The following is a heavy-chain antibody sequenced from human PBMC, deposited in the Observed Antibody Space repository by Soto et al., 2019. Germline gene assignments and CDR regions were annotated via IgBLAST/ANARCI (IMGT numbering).Heavy chain of an antibody. CDR2: ISAYNGNT. V-gene: IGHV1-18*01. Sequence: GASVKVSCKASGYTFTSYGISWVRQAPGQGLEWMGWISAYNGNTNYAQKLQGRVTMTTDTSTSTAYMELRSLRSDDTAVYYCARDSATVVTPDARNDYWGQGTLVTVSS. J-gene: IGHJ4*02. D-gene: IGHD4-17*01. CDR3: ARDSATVVTPDARNDY. CDR1: GYTFTSYG.